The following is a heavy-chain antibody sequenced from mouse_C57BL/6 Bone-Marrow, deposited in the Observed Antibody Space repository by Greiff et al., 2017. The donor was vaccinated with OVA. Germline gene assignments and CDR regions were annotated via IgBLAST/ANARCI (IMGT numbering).Heavy chain of an antibody. J-gene: IGHJ3*01. V-gene: IGHV5-6*01. CDR1: GFTFSSYG. CDR2: ISSGGSYT. D-gene: IGHD3-2*02. CDR3: ARQTAQATY. Sequence: EVMLVESGGDLVKPGGSLKLSCAASGFTFSSYGMSWVRQTPDKRLEWVATISSGGSYTYYPDSVKGRFTISRDNAKNTLYLQMSSLKSEDTAMYYCARQTAQATYWGQGTLVTVSA.